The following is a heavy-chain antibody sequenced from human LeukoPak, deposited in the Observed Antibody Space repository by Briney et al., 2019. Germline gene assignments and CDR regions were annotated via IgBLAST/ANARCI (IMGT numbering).Heavy chain of an antibody. D-gene: IGHD3-22*01. CDR3: ARNSLRFYYYDSSGYHY. CDR2: INHSGST. Sequence: SETLSLTCAVYGGSFSGYYWSWIRQPPGKGLEWIGEINHSGSTNYNPSLKSRVTISVDTSKNQFSLKLSSVTAADTAVYYCARNSLRFYYYDSSGYHYWGQGTLVTVSS. CDR1: GGSFSGYY. V-gene: IGHV4-34*01. J-gene: IGHJ4*02.